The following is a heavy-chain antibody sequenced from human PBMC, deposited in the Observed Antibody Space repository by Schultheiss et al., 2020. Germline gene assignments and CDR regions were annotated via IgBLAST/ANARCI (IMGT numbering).Heavy chain of an antibody. CDR3: ARDSSARTTVLPRGWFDP. CDR1: GYSISSGYY. Sequence: SETLSLTCDVSGYSISSGYYWAWIRQPPGGGLEWIGSLYHSDSTYYNPSLRTRVTLSVDTSQNQFSLKLRSVSAADTAVYYCARDSSARTTVLPRGWFDPWGQGTLVTVSS. D-gene: IGHD4-17*01. V-gene: IGHV4-38-2*02. J-gene: IGHJ5*02. CDR2: LYHSDST.